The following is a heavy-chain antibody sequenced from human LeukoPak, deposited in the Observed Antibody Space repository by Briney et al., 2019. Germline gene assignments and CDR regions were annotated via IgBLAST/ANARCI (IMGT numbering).Heavy chain of an antibody. J-gene: IGHJ4*02. CDR1: GGSISSNNW. Sequence: PSETLSLTCAVSGGSISSNNWWTWVRQPPGKELEWIGEIYHSGSTNYNPSLKSRVTISVDKSKNQFSLRLSSVTAADTAVYYCARAVGASEEKKIWGQGTLVTVSS. CDR2: IYHSGST. V-gene: IGHV4-4*02. CDR3: ARAVGASEEKKI. D-gene: IGHD1-26*01.